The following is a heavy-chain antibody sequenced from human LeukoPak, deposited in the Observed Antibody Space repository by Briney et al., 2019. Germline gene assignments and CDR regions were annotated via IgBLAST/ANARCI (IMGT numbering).Heavy chain of an antibody. Sequence: ASVNVSCKASGYTFTSYAMHWVRQAPGQRLEWMGWINAGNGYTKYSQKFQGRVTITRDTSASTAYMELSSLRSEDTAMYYCARPLAVAGFDYWGQGTLVTVSS. CDR1: GYTFTSYA. J-gene: IGHJ4*02. CDR3: ARPLAVAGFDY. CDR2: INAGNGYT. V-gene: IGHV1-3*01. D-gene: IGHD6-19*01.